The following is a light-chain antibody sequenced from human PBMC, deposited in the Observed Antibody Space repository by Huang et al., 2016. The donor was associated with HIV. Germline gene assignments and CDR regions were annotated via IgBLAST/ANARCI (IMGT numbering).Light chain of an antibody. Sequence: DIQLTQSPSSLSASIGDRVTINCRASQGISPYSAWYQQKPGTAPKLRIYAASTSQTGVPSGFGVTGSGTLFTLTIASLQPEDFATYYCQQGGTFGPGTKVD. CDR1: QGISPY. V-gene: IGKV1-9*01. CDR2: AAS. J-gene: IGKJ3*01. CDR3: QQGGT.